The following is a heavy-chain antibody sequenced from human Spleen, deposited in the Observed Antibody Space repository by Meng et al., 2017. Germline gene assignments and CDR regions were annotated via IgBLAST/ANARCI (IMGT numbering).Heavy chain of an antibody. D-gene: IGHD3-22*01. V-gene: IGHV4-34*01. Sequence: GSLRLSCTVSGGSITNYYWSWIRQPPGKGLEWIGEINHSGSTNYNPSLKSRVTISVDTSKNQFSLKLSSVTAADTAVYYCARFPYYYDSSAYFDYWGQGTLVTVSS. CDR1: GGSITNYY. J-gene: IGHJ4*02. CDR3: ARFPYYYDSSAYFDY. CDR2: INHSGST.